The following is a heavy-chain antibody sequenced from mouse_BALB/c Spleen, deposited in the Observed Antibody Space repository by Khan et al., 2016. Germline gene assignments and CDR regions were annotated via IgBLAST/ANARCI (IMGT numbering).Heavy chain of an antibody. V-gene: IGHV3-2*02. CDR3: ASYDDHAGGNYFDY. CDR2: ISYSGST. Sequence: VQLQQSGPGLVKPSQSLSLTCTVTGYSITSDYAWNWIRQFPGNKLEWMGYISYSGSTSYNPSLKSRISITRDTSKNQFFLQLNSVTTEDTATYYCASYDDHAGGNYFDYWGQGTTLTVSS. J-gene: IGHJ2*01. CDR1: GYSITSDYA. D-gene: IGHD2-12*01.